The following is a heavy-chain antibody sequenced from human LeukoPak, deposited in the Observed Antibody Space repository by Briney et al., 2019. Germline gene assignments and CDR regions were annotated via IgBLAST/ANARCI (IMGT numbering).Heavy chain of an antibody. D-gene: IGHD6-13*01. CDR3: AIQQPDY. CDR1: GYTFTSYY. V-gene: IGHV1-46*01. CDR2: INPSGGST. Sequence: ASVKVSCKASGYTFTSYYMHWVRQAPGQGLEWMGIINPSGGSTSYAQKFQGRVTITADESTSTAYMELSSLRSEDTAVYYCAIQQPDYWGQGTLVTVSS. J-gene: IGHJ4*02.